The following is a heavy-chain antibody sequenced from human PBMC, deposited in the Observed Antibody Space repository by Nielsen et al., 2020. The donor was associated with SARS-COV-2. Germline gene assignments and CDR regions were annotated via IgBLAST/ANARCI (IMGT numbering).Heavy chain of an antibody. V-gene: IGHV3-23*01. Sequence: GGSLRLSCAASGFTFSSYAMRWVRQAPGKGLEWVSAISGSGGSTYYADSVKGRFTISRDNSKNTLFLQMNGLRAEDTAVYYCAKQYSDNYYDAFDIWGQGTMVTVSS. CDR1: GFTFSSYA. CDR3: AKQYSDNYYDAFDI. CDR2: ISGSGGST. D-gene: IGHD5-12*01. J-gene: IGHJ3*02.